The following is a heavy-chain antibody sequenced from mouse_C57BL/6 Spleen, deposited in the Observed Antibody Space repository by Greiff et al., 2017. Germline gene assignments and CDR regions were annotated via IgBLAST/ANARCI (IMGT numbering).Heavy chain of an antibody. CDR1: GYTFTSYW. J-gene: IGHJ2*01. CDR2: IDPSDSET. Sequence: QVKLQQPGAELVRPGSSVKLSCKASGYTFTSYWMHWVKQRPIQGLEWIGNIDPSDSETHYNQKFKDKATLTVDKSSSTADMQLSSLTSEDSAVYYCARWREYCFDYWGQGTTLTVSS. CDR3: ARWREYCFDY. V-gene: IGHV1-52*01.